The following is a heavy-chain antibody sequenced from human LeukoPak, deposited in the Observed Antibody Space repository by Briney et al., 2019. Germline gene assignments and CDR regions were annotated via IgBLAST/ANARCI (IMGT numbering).Heavy chain of an antibody. CDR2: ISGSGGST. V-gene: IGHV3-23*01. CDR3: AKWSSGSPGDY. CDR1: GFTFSSYA. J-gene: IGHJ4*02. Sequence: GGSLRLSCAASGFTFSSYAMSWVRQPPGKGLEWVSGISGSGGSTYYADSVKGRFTISRDNSKNTLYLQMNSLRAEDAAVHYCAKWSSGSPGDYWGQGTLVTVSS. D-gene: IGHD1-26*01.